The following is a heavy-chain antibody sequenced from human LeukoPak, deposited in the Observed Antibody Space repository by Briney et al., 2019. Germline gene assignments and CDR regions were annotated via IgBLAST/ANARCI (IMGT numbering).Heavy chain of an antibody. CDR2: ISYDGSNK. CDR1: GFTFSSYA. CDR3: ARDGYDFWSGYTTRPYYYGMDV. Sequence: GGSLRLSCAASGFTFSSYAMHWVRQAPGKGLEWVAVISYDGSNKYYADSVKGRFTISRDNSKNTLYLQMNNLRAEDTAVYYCARDGYDFWSGYTTRPYYYGMDVWGQGTTVTVSS. J-gene: IGHJ6*02. V-gene: IGHV3-30-3*01. D-gene: IGHD3-3*01.